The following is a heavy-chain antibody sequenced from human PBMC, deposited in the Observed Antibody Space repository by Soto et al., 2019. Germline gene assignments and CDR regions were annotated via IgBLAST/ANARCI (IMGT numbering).Heavy chain of an antibody. CDR2: ISAYNGNT. CDR1: GYTFASFG. V-gene: IGHV1-18*04. D-gene: IGHD5-18*01. Sequence: ASVQVSCKASGYTFASFGISWVRQAPGQGLEWMGWISAYNGNTNYAQKLQGRVIMTTDTSTSTAYMELRSLRSDDTAVYSCARGHGYSYGYPDYYYDMDVWGQGTTVTVSS. CDR3: ARGHGYSYGYPDYYYDMDV. J-gene: IGHJ6*02.